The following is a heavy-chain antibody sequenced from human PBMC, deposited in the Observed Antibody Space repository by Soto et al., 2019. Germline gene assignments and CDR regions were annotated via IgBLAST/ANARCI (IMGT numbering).Heavy chain of an antibody. CDR1: GVSISSYY. J-gene: IGHJ6*04. CDR2: TFYTGNT. V-gene: IGHV4-59*08. Sequence: QVQLQESGPGLVKPSETLSLSCTVSGVSISSYYWNWVRQPPGQGLEWIGQTFYTGNTAYNPSPKSRVTMSVDTSRNKFSLPLSSVTAADTAVYYCARRPVIPAGQLYLDVWGKGTTVTVSS. D-gene: IGHD3-16*02. CDR3: ARRPVIPAGQLYLDV.